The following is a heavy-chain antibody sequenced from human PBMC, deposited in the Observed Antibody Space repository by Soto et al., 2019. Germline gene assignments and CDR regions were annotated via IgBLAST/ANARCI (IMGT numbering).Heavy chain of an antibody. CDR3: AKFRGPSYSYYSMDV. J-gene: IGHJ6*03. CDR1: GFTFGSNA. CDR2: ISGSGRTT. D-gene: IGHD3-16*01. V-gene: IGHV3-23*01. Sequence: EVQLLESGGGLVQPGGSLRLSCAASGFTFGSNARNGFRKAPGRGLEGVSFISGSGRTTYYADSVKGRFTVSRDNSKNTLYLQMNSLRAEDTALYYCAKFRGPSYSYYSMDVWGKGTTVTVSS.